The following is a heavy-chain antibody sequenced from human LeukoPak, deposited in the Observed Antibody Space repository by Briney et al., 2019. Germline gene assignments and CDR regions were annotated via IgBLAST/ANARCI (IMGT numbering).Heavy chain of an antibody. Sequence: AGGSLRLSCAASGFTVSSNYMSWVRQAPGKGLEWVSSISSSSSYIYYADSVKGRFTISRDNTKNSLYLQMNSLRAEDTAVYYCARSTPYDSSGYSDYWGQGTLVTVSS. V-gene: IGHV3-21*01. CDR3: ARSTPYDSSGYSDY. CDR1: GFTVSSNY. D-gene: IGHD3-22*01. J-gene: IGHJ4*02. CDR2: ISSSSSYI.